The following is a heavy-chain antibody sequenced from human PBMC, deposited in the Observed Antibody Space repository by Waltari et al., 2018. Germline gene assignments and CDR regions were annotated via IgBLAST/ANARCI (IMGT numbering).Heavy chain of an antibody. CDR1: GYSFTSYW. CDR2: IYPGDSDT. J-gene: IGHJ4*02. Sequence: EVQLVQSGAEVKKPGESLKISCKGSGYSFTSYWNGWGRQMPGKGLEWMGIIYPGDSDTRYSPSFQGQVTISADKSISTAYLQWSSLKASDTAMYYCARLKIAASHADYYFDYWGQGTLVTVSS. CDR3: ARLKIAASHADYYFDY. V-gene: IGHV5-51*01. D-gene: IGHD6-13*01.